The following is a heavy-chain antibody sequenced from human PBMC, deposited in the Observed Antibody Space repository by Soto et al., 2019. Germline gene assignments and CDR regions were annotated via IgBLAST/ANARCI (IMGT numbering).Heavy chain of an antibody. J-gene: IGHJ6*04. Sequence: GGSLRLSCAASGFTLSSYSIHWVRQAPGKGLDWVAVISYDGNTQFYGDSVKGRFIVSTDNSRNTLYLQLNNLQAEDTAVYYCAKGGDWWVGELLWHYYYGMDGWGKGTTVTVAS. D-gene: IGHD3-10*01. CDR1: GFTLSSYS. CDR3: AKGGDWWVGELLWHYYYGMDG. CDR2: ISYDGNTQ. V-gene: IGHV3-30-3*01.